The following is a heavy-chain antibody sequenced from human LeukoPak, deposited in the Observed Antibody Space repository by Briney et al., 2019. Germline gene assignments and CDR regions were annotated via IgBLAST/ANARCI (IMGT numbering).Heavy chain of an antibody. Sequence: GGSLRLSCAASGLTFSNYWMSWVRQAPGKGLEWVANINQNGGETYYVDPVKGRFTISRDNAKNSLYLQMNSLRAEDTAVYYCATPPSDRGTSPGFYFHYWGQGALVTVSS. CDR2: INQNGGET. V-gene: IGHV3-7*01. J-gene: IGHJ4*02. CDR3: ATPPSDRGTSPGFYFHY. CDR1: GLTFSNYW. D-gene: IGHD1-14*01.